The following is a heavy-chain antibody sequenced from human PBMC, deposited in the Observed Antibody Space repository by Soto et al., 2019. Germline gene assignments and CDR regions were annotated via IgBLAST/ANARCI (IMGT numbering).Heavy chain of an antibody. V-gene: IGHV3-23*01. D-gene: IGHD6-13*01. J-gene: IGHJ4*02. CDR3: ARRSSSWYFDC. Sequence: EVQLLESGGGLVQPGGSLRLSCAASGFTFSSYAMNWVRQAPGKGLEWVSVISGSGGSTYYTDSVKGRFTISRDNSKNTLYLQMNSLSAEDTAVYYCARRSSSWYFDCWGQGTLVTVSS. CDR2: ISGSGGST. CDR1: GFTFSSYA.